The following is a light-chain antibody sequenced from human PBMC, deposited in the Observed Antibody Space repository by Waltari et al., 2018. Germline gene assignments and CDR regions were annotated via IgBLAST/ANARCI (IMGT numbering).Light chain of an antibody. CDR2: YKPDSTI. Sequence: QAVLTQPASLSAPPGASPSLTSPLPSDLNVRTSQIYCHQPRLGSPPQFLLKYKPDSTIQLCSRVPSRFSGSKDTSANGCILRISGCQYEDEADYYCMILCNNAVVFGGGTKLTVL. CDR3: MILCNNAVV. J-gene: IGLJ3*02. V-gene: IGLV5-45*01. CDR1: SDLNVRTSQ.